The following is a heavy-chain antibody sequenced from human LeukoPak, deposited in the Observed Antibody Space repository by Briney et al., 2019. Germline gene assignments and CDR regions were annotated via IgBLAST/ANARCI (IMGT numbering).Heavy chain of an antibody. CDR3: ARGYYYDSSRGAFDI. CDR2: IYYSGST. CDR1: GGSISSYY. D-gene: IGHD3-22*01. J-gene: IGHJ3*02. V-gene: IGHV4-59*01. Sequence: SETLSLTCTVSGGSISSYYWSWIRQPPGKGLEWIGYIYYSGSTNYNPSLKSRVTISVDTSKNQFSLKLSSVTAADTAVYYCARGYYYDSSRGAFDIWGQGTMVTVSS.